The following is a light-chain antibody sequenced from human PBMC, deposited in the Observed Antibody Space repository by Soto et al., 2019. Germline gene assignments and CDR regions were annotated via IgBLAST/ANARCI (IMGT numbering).Light chain of an antibody. CDR3: QQYGSSLPLT. V-gene: IGKV3-20*01. CDR1: QSVSSSY. J-gene: IGKJ4*01. CDR2: GAS. Sequence: IMITESPATLSVSPGERARLSCRAIQSVSSSYLAWYQQKPGQAPRLLIYGASSRATGIPDRFSGSGSGTDFTLTISRLEPEDFAVYYCQQYGSSLPLTFGGGTKVAI.